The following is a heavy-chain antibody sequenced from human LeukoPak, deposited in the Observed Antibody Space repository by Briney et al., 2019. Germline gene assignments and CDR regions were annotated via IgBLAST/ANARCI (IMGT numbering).Heavy chain of an antibody. CDR1: GFTFSSYA. CDR2: ISYDGSNK. D-gene: IGHD3-22*01. CDR3: AREYDSSGYYYENWFDP. V-gene: IGHV3-30-3*01. J-gene: IGHJ5*02. Sequence: GGSLRLSCAASGFTFSSYAMHWVRQAPGKGLEWVAVISYDGSNKYYADSVKGRFTISRDNSKNTLYLQMNSLRAEDTAVHYCAREYDSSGYYYENWFDPWGQGTLVTVSS.